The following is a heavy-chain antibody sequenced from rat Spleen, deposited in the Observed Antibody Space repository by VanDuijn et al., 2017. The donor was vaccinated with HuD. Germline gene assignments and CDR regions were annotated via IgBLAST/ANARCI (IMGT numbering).Heavy chain of an antibody. Sequence: QVQLKESGPGLVQPSQTLSLTCTVAGFSLTSYNVHWIRQPPGQGLEWMGVIWNIGGTRYNPALKSRLSISKDTSKNQVFLKMNSLQTEDTATYYCARDENGYLFAWFAYWGQGTLVSVSS. D-gene: IGHD1-4*01. CDR1: GFSLTSYN. CDR3: ARDENGYLFAWFAY. V-gene: IGHV2-41*01. J-gene: IGHJ3*01. CDR2: IWNIGGT.